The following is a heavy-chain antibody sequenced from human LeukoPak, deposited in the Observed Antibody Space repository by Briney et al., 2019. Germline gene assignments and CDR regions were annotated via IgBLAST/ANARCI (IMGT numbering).Heavy chain of an antibody. CDR2: IYSGGAT. Sequence: GGSLRLSCAASGFTFSSYSMNWVRQAPGKGLEWVSRIYSGGATYYADSVKGRFTISRDSSKNTLFLQMNSLRAEDTAVYYCARDPPAVKSGTYGWGQGTLVTVSS. D-gene: IGHD4-11*01. J-gene: IGHJ4*02. CDR1: GFTFSSYS. CDR3: ARDPPAVKSGTYG. V-gene: IGHV3-66*01.